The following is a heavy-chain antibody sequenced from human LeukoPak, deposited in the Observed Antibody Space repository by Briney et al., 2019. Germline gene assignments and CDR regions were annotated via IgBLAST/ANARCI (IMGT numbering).Heavy chain of an antibody. CDR1: GFTLSSYE. Sequence: GGPLRLSCAGFGFTLSSYEMPWVRQAPGKGLNWISYIISTGLTTYYADSLKGRFPISRDNAKNPLYLQIDSLKAEDTAVYSCARSPQNLGWFYPWGQGTLFTVSS. CDR3: ARSPQNLGWFYP. V-gene: IGHV3-48*03. CDR2: IISTGLTT. J-gene: IGHJ5*02.